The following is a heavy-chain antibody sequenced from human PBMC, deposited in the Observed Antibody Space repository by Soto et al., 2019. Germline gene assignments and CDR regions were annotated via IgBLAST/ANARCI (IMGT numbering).Heavy chain of an antibody. CDR1: GGTFSSYS. D-gene: IGHD1-26*01. Sequence: QVQLVQSGAEVKKPGSSVKVSCKASGGTFSSYSINWVRQAPGQGLEWMGEIIPIFGTANYAQKFQSRVTITADESTSTAYLELRSLGSDDTTVYYCARDGGRHSGGIDYWGQGTLVTVSS. J-gene: IGHJ4*02. V-gene: IGHV1-69*01. CDR3: ARDGGRHSGGIDY. CDR2: IIPIFGTA.